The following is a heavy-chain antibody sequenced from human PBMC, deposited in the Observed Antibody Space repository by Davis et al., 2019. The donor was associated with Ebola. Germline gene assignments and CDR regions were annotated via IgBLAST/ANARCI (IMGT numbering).Heavy chain of an antibody. Sequence: PGGSLRLSCAASGFTFSNAWMHWVRQAPGKGLVWVSRINSDGSSTSYADSVKGRFTISRDNAKNTLYLQMNSLRAEDTAVYYCSTRPDYGMDVWGQGTTVTVSS. CDR3: STRPDYGMDV. D-gene: IGHD2-2*01. V-gene: IGHV3-74*01. J-gene: IGHJ6*02. CDR1: GFTFSNAW. CDR2: INSDGSST.